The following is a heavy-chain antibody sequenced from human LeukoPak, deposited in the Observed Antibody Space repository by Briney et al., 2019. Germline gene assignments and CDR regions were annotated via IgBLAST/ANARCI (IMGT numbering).Heavy chain of an antibody. J-gene: IGHJ4*02. D-gene: IGHD3-22*01. CDR2: ISYDGSNK. CDR3: ASGPYYYDSSGYYFGGRDY. CDR1: GFTFSSYA. V-gene: IGHV3-30*04. Sequence: GGSLRLSCAASGFTFSSYAMHWVRQAPGKGLEWVAVISYDGSNKYYADSVKGRFTISRDNSKNTLYLQMNSLRAEDTAAYYCASGPYYYDSSGYYFGGRDYWGQGTLVTVSS.